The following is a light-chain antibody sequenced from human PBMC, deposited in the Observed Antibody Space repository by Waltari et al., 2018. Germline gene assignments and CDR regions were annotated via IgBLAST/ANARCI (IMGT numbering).Light chain of an antibody. Sequence: SYELTQPPSVSVSPGQTATITCSGDALPKQYAYWYQQKPGQAHLLLIYQDTNRPSKIPDRFSGSSSGTTVTLTISGVQAEDEADYYCQSADSSGTYVVFGGGTKLTVL. CDR2: QDT. J-gene: IGLJ2*01. CDR3: QSADSSGTYVV. V-gene: IGLV3-25*03. CDR1: ALPKQY.